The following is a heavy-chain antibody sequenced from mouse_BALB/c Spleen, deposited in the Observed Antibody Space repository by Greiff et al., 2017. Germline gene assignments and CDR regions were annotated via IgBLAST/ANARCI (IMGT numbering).Heavy chain of an antibody. CDR3: ARNYPYYVNYCAMDY. CDR2: IWSGGST. Sequence: QVQLKQSGPGLVAPSQSLSITCTVSGFSLTGYGVHWVRQSPGKGLEWLGVIWSGGSTDYNAAFISRLSISKDNSKSQVFFKMNSLQANDTAIYYCARNYPYYVNYCAMDYWGQGTSVTVSS. D-gene: IGHD2-10*01. V-gene: IGHV2-2*02. J-gene: IGHJ4*01. CDR1: GFSLTGYG.